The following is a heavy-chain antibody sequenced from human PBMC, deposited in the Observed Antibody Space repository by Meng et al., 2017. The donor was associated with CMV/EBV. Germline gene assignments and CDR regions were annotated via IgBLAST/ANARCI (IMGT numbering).Heavy chain of an antibody. D-gene: IGHD1-7*01. Sequence: SVKVSCKASGGTFSSYVISWVRQAPGQGLEWMGGILPILGIANYAQKFQGRVTITADKSTSTAYMELSSLRSEDTAVYYCASKLGVNYYYGMDVWGQGTTVTVSS. V-gene: IGHV1-69*10. CDR3: ASKLGVNYYYGMDV. CDR1: GGTFSSYV. J-gene: IGHJ6*02. CDR2: ILPILGIA.